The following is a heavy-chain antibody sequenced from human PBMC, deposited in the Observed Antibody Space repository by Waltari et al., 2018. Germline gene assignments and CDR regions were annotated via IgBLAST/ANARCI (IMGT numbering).Heavy chain of an antibody. J-gene: IGHJ4*02. CDR1: GFTVSSNY. D-gene: IGHD1-26*01. CDR2: INSDGSST. CDR3: ARESGGGSYFPH. Sequence: EVQLVESGGGLIQPGGSLRLSCAASGFTVSSNYMSWVRQAPGKGLVWVSRINSDGSSTSYADSVKGRFTISRDNAKNTLYLQMNSLRAEDTAVYYCARESGGGSYFPHWGQGTLVTVSS. V-gene: IGHV3-74*01.